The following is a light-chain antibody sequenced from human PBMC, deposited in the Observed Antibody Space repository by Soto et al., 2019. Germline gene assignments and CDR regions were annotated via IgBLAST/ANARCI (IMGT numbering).Light chain of an antibody. CDR3: EQYNRLWT. J-gene: IGKJ1*01. CDR2: EAS. CDR1: QSISNS. V-gene: IGKV1-5*03. Sequence: DIQMTQSPSTLSASVGDRVTITCRATQSISNSLAWYQQKPGKAPKLLIYEASSLESGVPSRFSGSGSGTEFTLTITSLQPDDFATYYCEQYNRLWTFGQGTKVEIK.